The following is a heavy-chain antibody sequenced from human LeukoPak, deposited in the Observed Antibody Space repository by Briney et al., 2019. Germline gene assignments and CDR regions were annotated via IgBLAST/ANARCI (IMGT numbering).Heavy chain of an antibody. CDR2: INPSGGST. J-gene: IGHJ4*02. Sequence: ASVKVSCKAFGYTFTSYYMHWVRQAPGQGLEWMGIINPSGGSTSYAQKFQGRVTMTRDMSTSTVYMELSSLRSEDTAVYYCAREGPGYSYGLRPGFDYWGQGTLVTVSS. CDR3: AREGPGYSYGLRPGFDY. D-gene: IGHD5-18*01. V-gene: IGHV1-46*01. CDR1: GYTFTSYY.